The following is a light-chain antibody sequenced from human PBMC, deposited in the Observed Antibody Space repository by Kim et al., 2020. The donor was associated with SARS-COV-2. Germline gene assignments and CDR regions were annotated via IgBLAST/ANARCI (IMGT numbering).Light chain of an antibody. CDR1: SRRSNY. J-gene: IGLJ2*01. CDR2: GRN. Sequence: ALGQTAKITCQGDSRRSNYATWYQQKPGQAPVLVSYGRNRRPTGIPDRFSGSSSGSTASLTITGAQAGDEADYVCSFRDNSRNLVLFGGGTQLTVL. V-gene: IGLV3-19*01. CDR3: SFRDNSRNLVL.